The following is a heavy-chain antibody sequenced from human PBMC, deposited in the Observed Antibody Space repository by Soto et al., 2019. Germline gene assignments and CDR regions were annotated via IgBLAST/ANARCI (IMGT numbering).Heavy chain of an antibody. CDR2: INGDGSIT. V-gene: IGHV3-74*01. D-gene: IGHD6-13*01. CDR1: GVSFDTYW. J-gene: IGHJ4*01. Sequence: VGSLRLSCIASGVSFDTYWMYWVRQAPGKGPVWVSRINGDGSITTYADSVQGRFSISRDNARNTLYLQMDSLRAEDSAVYFCARGIFSGSRFDYWGPGTRVTVSS. CDR3: ARGIFSGSRFDY.